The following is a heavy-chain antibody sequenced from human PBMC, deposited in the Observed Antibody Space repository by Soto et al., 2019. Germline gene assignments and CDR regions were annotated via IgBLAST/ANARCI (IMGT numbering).Heavy chain of an antibody. V-gene: IGHV1-8*01. J-gene: IGHJ1*01. CDR1: GYTFTSYD. CDR2: MNPNSGNT. D-gene: IGHD6-13*01. Sequence: GASVKVSCKASGYTFTSYDINWVRQATGQGLEWMGWMNPNSGNTGYAQKFQGRVTMTRNTSISTAYMELSSLRSEDTAVYYCARDYEDSSSDGHWGEGTLVTVSS. CDR3: ARDYEDSSSDGH.